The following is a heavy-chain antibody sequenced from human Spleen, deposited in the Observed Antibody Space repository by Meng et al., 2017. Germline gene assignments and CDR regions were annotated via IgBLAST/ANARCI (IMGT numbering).Heavy chain of an antibody. CDR2: IYHGGDT. CDR3: ASWIYSCSWQ. V-gene: IGHV4-4*03. Sequence: VQLQERCPGLVNPPGPLSLTCVGSGGSISSIDWWSWVRQPPGKGLEWIGEIYHGGDTNYNPSLKSRVTIAIDKSKNQFSLKLSSVTAADTAVYYCASWIYSCSWQWGQGALVTVSS. D-gene: IGHD2-15*01. CDR1: GGSISSIDW. J-gene: IGHJ4*02.